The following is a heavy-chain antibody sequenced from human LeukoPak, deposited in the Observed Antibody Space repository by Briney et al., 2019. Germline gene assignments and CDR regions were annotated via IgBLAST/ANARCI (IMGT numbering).Heavy chain of an antibody. D-gene: IGHD2-21*02. Sequence: PGGSLRLSCAASGFTFSSYGMHWVRQAPGKGLEWVAVIWYDGSNKYYADSVKGRFTISRDNSKNTLYLQMNSLRAEDTAVYYCARDGDCGGDCYNYNGMDVWGQGTTVTVSS. CDR3: ARDGDCGGDCYNYNGMDV. CDR1: GFTFSSYG. J-gene: IGHJ6*02. CDR2: IWYDGSNK. V-gene: IGHV3-33*01.